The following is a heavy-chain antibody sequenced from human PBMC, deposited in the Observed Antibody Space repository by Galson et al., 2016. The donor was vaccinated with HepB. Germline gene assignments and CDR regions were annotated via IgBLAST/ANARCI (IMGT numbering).Heavy chain of an antibody. Sequence: SETLSLTCGVYGGSFGVSYWSWIRQPPGKGLEWIGEINDSGSTSYNPSLNSRATISVDTSTNECSLTPASVTAADTAVYYCANAYFYLNHLDVWGKGTTVTVSS. J-gene: IGHJ6*03. V-gene: IGHV4-34*01. CDR1: GGSFGVSY. CDR2: INDSGST. CDR3: ANAYFYLNHLDV.